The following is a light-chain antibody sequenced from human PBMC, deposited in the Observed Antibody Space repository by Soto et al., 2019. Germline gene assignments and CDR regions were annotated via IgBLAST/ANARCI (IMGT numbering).Light chain of an antibody. Sequence: QSVLTQPPSVSGAPGRRVTISCTGSSSNIGAGYDVHWYQQLPGTAPKLLIYGNSNRPSGVPDRFSGSKSGTSASLAITGLQAEDEADYYCQSYDSSLTLYVFGTGTKLTVL. CDR1: SSNIGAGYD. V-gene: IGLV1-40*01. J-gene: IGLJ1*01. CDR3: QSYDSSLTLYV. CDR2: GNS.